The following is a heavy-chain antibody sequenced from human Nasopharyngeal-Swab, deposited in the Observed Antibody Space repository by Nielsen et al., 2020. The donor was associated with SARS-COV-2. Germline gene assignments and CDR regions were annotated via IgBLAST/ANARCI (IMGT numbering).Heavy chain of an antibody. CDR1: GFTFSTFW. Sequence: GESLKISCAASGFTFSTFWMSWVRQAPGKGLEWVANIKKDGGEKNYVDSVKGRFTTSRDNAKNSLYLQMNSLRAEDTAVYYCVRDSGSYLGIDYWGQGTLVTVSS. CDR3: VRDSGSYLGIDY. V-gene: IGHV3-7*01. J-gene: IGHJ4*02. D-gene: IGHD1-26*01. CDR2: IKKDGGEK.